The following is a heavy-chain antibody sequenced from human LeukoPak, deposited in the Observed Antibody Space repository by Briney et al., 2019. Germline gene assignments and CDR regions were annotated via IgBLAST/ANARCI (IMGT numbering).Heavy chain of an antibody. J-gene: IGHJ6*02. D-gene: IGHD5-18*01. V-gene: IGHV1-24*01. CDR1: GYTLTELS. CDR2: FDPEDGET. Sequence: ASVKVSCTVSGYTLTELSMHWVRQAPGKGLEWMGGFDPEDGETIYAQKFQGRVTMTEDTSTDTAYMELSSLRSEDTAVYYCATLGGGGYSYGYGLAFYGMDVWGQGTTVTVSS. CDR3: ATLGGGGYSYGYGLAFYGMDV.